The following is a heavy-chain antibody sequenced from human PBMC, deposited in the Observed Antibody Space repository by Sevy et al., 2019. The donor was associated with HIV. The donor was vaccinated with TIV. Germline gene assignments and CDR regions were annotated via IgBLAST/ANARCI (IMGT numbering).Heavy chain of an antibody. D-gene: IGHD3-22*01. CDR3: ARLSVYDYDSDGYYTTGNAFDI. J-gene: IGHJ3*02. Sequence: GGSLRLSCAATGFTVNSNYMSWVRQAPGKGLEWVSIIYTGDNTYYTDSVKGRFTISRDNSKNTLYLQMNSLRAEDTAVYYCARLSVYDYDSDGYYTTGNAFDIWGQGTMVTVSS. CDR1: GFTVNSNY. V-gene: IGHV3-53*01. CDR2: IYTGDNT.